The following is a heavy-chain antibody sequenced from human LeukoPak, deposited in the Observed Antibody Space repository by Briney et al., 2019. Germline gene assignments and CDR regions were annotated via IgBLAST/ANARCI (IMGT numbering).Heavy chain of an antibody. CDR2: IKEDGSEK. V-gene: IGHV3-7*04. D-gene: IGHD5-12*01. CDR1: AFTFSNAW. CDR3: AREGGYSGYAPGSHAFDI. J-gene: IGHJ3*02. Sequence: GGSLRLSCAASAFTFSNAWMSWVRQAPGKGLEWVANIKEDGSEKYYVDSVKGRFTISRDNAKNSLYLQMNSLRAEDTAIYYCAREGGYSGYAPGSHAFDIWGQGTKVTVSS.